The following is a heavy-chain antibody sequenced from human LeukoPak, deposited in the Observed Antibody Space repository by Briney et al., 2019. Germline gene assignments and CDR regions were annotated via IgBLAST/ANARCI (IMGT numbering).Heavy chain of an antibody. J-gene: IGHJ6*02. V-gene: IGHV3-30-3*01. D-gene: IGHD2-8*01. CDR1: GFTFSLYA. Sequence: GGSLRLSCAASGFTFSLYAMHWVRQAPGKGLEWVAVISYDGSNKYYADSVKGRFTISRDNSKNTLYLQMNSLRAEDTAVYYCARERCTNGVCYTRFDYYYGMDVWGQGTTVTVSS. CDR2: ISYDGSNK. CDR3: ARERCTNGVCYTRFDYYYGMDV.